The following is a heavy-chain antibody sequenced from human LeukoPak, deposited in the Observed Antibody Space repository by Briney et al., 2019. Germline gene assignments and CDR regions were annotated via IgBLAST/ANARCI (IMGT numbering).Heavy chain of an antibody. V-gene: IGHV4-59*12. Sequence: PSETLSLTCTVSGGSISSYYWSWIRQPPGKGLEWIGYIHYSGGITYYNPSLKSRVTISVDTSKNQFSLKLSSVTAADTAVYYCARGGSLGMDWGQGTLVTVSS. D-gene: IGHD7-27*01. CDR1: GGSISSYY. CDR2: IHYSGGIT. J-gene: IGHJ4*02. CDR3: ARGGSLGMD.